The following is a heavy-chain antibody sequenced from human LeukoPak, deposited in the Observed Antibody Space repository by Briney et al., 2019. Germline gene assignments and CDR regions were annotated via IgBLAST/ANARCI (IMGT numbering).Heavy chain of an antibody. CDR1: GYTFTSYG. V-gene: IGHV1-18*01. J-gene: IGHJ3*02. Sequence: ASVKVSCKASGYTFTSYGISWVRQAPGQGLEWMGWISAYNGNTNYAQKLQGRVTMTTDTSTSTAYMELRSLRSDDTAVYYCARDMKVSGLPGRALFDIWGQGTMVTVSS. CDR3: ARDMKVSGLPGRALFDI. CDR2: ISAYNGNT. D-gene: IGHD3-22*01.